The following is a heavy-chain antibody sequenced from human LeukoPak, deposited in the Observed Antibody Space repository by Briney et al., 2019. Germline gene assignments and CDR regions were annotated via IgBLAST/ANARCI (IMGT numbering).Heavy chain of an antibody. CDR1: GFTFSSYE. J-gene: IGHJ3*02. V-gene: IGHV3-23*01. CDR2: ISGSGGST. CDR3: ARAKRNGFDI. Sequence: GGSLRLSCAASGFTFSSYEMNWVRQAPGKGLEWVSAISGSGGSTYYADSVKGRLTISRDNSKNPLYLQMNSLRAEDTAVYYCARAKRNGFDIWGQGTMVTVSS.